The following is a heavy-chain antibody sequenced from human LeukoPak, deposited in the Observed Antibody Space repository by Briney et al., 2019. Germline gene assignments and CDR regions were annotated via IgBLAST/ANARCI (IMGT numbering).Heavy chain of an antibody. Sequence: TGGSLRLSCAASGFTFSSYGMPWVRQAPGKGLEWVAVIWYDGSNKYYADSVKGRFTISRDNSKNTLYLQMNSLRAEDTAVYYCAKDYAEADDYWGQGTLVTVSS. V-gene: IGHV3-33*06. CDR1: GFTFSSYG. CDR2: IWYDGSNK. D-gene: IGHD3-16*01. CDR3: AKDYAEADDY. J-gene: IGHJ4*02.